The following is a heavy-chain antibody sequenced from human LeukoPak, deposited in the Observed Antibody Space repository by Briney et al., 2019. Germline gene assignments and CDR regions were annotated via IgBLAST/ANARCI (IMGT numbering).Heavy chain of an antibody. CDR3: ARSGTNYYYYMDV. V-gene: IGHV3-53*01. D-gene: IGHD1-1*01. CDR1: GFTVRSNY. Sequence: PGGSLRLSCAASGFTVRSNYMSWVRQAPGKGLEWVSIIYGGGSVFYADSVKGRFTISRDNSKNTLYLQMNSLRAEDTAVYYCARSGTNYYYYMDVWGKGTTVTVSS. J-gene: IGHJ6*03. CDR2: IYGGGSV.